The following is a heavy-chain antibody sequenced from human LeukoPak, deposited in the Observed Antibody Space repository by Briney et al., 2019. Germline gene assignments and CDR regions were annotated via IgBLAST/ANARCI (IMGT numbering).Heavy chain of an antibody. D-gene: IGHD3-9*01. J-gene: IGHJ4*02. V-gene: IGHV3-30*02. CDR2: IRYDGTNT. CDR3: AKVAFDVLTGPIDY. CDR1: GFTFTSYA. Sequence: GGSLRLSCSASGFTFTSYAMHWVRQAPGKGLEWVAFIRYDGTNTYYADSVKGRFTISRDNYKNTLSLQMNSLRADDTAVYYCAKVAFDVLTGPIDYWGQGAPVTVSS.